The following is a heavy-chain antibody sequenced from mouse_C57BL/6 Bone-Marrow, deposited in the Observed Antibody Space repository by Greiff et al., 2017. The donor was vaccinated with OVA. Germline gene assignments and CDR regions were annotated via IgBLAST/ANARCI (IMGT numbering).Heavy chain of an antibody. D-gene: IGHD2-5*01. CDR3: ARYYRNYVAMDY. V-gene: IGHV1-55*01. Sequence: HVQLQPPWAELVKPGASVKMSCKASGYTFTSYWITWVKQRPGQGLEWIGDIYPGSGSTNYNEKFKSKATLTVDTSSSTAYMQLSSLTSEDSAVYYCARYYRNYVAMDYWGQGTSVTGSS. CDR2: IYPGSGST. CDR1: GYTFTSYW. J-gene: IGHJ4*01.